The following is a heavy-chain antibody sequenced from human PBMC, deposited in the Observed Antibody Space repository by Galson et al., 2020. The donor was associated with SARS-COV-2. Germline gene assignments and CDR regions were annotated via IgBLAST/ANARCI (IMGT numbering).Heavy chain of an antibody. Sequence: SGPPLVKPTETRTLTCSFSGFSLTPDGGGVGWMRQPPGKALEWLALIFSDERHNPTLKKRLTIREDTPKKQVVLTLTPIGPQDTATCYCAHSRQLVAAPSFDYWGQGVLVTVSS. D-gene: IGHD6-6*01. CDR1: GFSLTPDGGG. CDR3: AHSRQLVAAPSFDY. CDR2: IFSDE. V-gene: IGHV2-5*02. J-gene: IGHJ4*02.